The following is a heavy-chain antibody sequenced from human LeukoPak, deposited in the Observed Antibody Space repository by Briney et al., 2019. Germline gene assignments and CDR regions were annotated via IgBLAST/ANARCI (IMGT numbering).Heavy chain of an antibody. D-gene: IGHD2-2*01. J-gene: IGHJ5*02. CDR3: ARRLTQYDCFDP. CDR1: GDSVSSNSVT. Sequence: SQTLSLTCAISGDSVSSNSVTWNWIRQSPSRGLEWLGRTYYRSTWYNDYAVSVRGRITVNPDTSKNQFSPHPNPVTPEDTAVYYCARRLTQYDCFDPWGQGILVTVSS. V-gene: IGHV6-1*01. CDR2: TYYRSTWYN.